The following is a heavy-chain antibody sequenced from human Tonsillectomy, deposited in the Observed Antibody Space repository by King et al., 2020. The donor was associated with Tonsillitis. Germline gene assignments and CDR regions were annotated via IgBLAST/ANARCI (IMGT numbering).Heavy chain of an antibody. V-gene: IGHV3-7*03. CDR3: ATASNIGVFNY. J-gene: IGHJ4*02. CDR1: GFPFSSYW. CDR2: IKQDGSEK. Sequence: VQLVESGGGLVQPGGSLRLSCAASGFPFSSYWMSWVRQAPGKGLEWVANIKQDGSEKYYVDSVKGRFTISRDNAKNSLYLQMNSLSAEDTAVYYCATASNIGVFNYWGQGTLVTVSS. D-gene: IGHD3-3*01.